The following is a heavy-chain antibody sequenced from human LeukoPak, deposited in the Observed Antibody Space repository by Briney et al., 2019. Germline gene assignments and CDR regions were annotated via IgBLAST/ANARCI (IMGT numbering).Heavy chain of an antibody. J-gene: IGHJ4*02. Sequence: GASVKVSCKASGYTFISYDINWVRQATVQGIEWMGWMNPNSGNTGYAQKFQGRVTSTRNTSISTAYMKLSSLRSEDTAVYYCATGPGCTSTRCPNYLDYWGQGTLVTVSS. CDR3: ATGPGCTSTRCPNYLDY. CDR1: GYTFISYD. D-gene: IGHD2-2*01. CDR2: MNPNSGNT. V-gene: IGHV1-8*03.